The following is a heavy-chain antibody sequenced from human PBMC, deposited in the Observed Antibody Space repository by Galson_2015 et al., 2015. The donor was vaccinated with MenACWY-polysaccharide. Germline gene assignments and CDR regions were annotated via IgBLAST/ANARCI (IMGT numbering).Heavy chain of an antibody. V-gene: IGHV3-21*03. CDR2: ITSDSSYT. CDR1: GFDFSGYT. Sequence: SLRLSCAASGFDFSGYTINWVRQAPGKGLEWVSSITSDSSYTYYVHSVEGRFTMSRDNAKNSLYLHMNSLRAEDTAVYYCAGEGAEYCFGGSCYADVLHIWGQGTLVIVSS. CDR3: AGEGAEYCFGGSCYADVLHI. D-gene: IGHD2-15*01. J-gene: IGHJ3*02.